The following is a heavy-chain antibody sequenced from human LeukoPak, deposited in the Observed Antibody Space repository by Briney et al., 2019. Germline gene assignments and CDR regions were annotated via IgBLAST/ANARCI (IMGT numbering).Heavy chain of an antibody. CDR3: ASVTVTTWAPDGHMDV. CDR2: IIPIFGTA. Sequence: SVKVSCMASGGTFSSYAISWVRQAPGQGLEWMGGIIPIFGTANYAQKFQGRVTITTDESTSTAYMEVSSLRIEDTAVYYCASVTVTTWAPDGHMDVWGKGTTVTVSS. D-gene: IGHD4-11*01. J-gene: IGHJ6*03. CDR1: GGTFSSYA. V-gene: IGHV1-69*05.